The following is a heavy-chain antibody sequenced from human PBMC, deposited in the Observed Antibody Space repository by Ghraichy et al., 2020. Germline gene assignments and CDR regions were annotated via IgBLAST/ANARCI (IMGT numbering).Heavy chain of an antibody. CDR3: ARHGDGYNRGLFDY. CDR2: IYYSGST. D-gene: IGHD5-24*01. V-gene: IGHV4-59*08. Sequence: ESLNISCTVSGGSISSYYWSWIRQPPGKGLEWIGYIYYSGSTNYNPSLKSRVTISVDTSKNQFSLKLSSVTAADTAVYYCARHGDGYNRGLFDYWGQGTLVTVSS. CDR1: GGSISSYY. J-gene: IGHJ4*02.